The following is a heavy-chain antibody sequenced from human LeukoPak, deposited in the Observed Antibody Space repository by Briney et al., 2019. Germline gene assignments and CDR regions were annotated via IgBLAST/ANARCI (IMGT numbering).Heavy chain of an antibody. D-gene: IGHD4-17*01. CDR1: GFTFSSYA. Sequence: GGSLRLSCAASGFTFSSYATNWVRQAPGKGLEWVSAISDSGDSTYYADSVKGRFTISRDNSKNTLYLQMNSLRAGDTAVYYCAKSGYGDYVDWYFDLWGRGTLVTVSS. CDR3: AKSGYGDYVDWYFDL. V-gene: IGHV3-23*01. J-gene: IGHJ2*01. CDR2: ISDSGDST.